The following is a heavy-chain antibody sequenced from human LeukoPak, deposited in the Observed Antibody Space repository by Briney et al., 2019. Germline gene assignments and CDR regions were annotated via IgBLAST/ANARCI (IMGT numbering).Heavy chain of an antibody. Sequence: ASVKVSCKASGYTFTSYDINWVRQATGQGLEWMGWMNPNSGNTGYAQKFQGRVTMTRNTSISTAYMELSSLRSEDTAVYYCARGKAYRLGRRLEKQTPAHWFDPWGQGTLVTVSS. V-gene: IGHV1-8*01. D-gene: IGHD1-1*01. J-gene: IGHJ5*02. CDR1: GYTFTSYD. CDR2: MNPNSGNT. CDR3: ARGKAYRLGRRLEKQTPAHWFDP.